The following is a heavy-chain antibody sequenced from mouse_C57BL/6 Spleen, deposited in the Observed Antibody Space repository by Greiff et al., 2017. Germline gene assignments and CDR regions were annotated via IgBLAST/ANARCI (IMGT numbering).Heavy chain of an antibody. CDR1: GYTFTDYY. CDR3: AIYGSSHFDY. D-gene: IGHD1-1*01. J-gene: IGHJ2*01. V-gene: IGHV1-26*01. Sequence: EVQLQQSGPELVKPGASVKISCKASGYTFTDYYMNWVKQSHGKSLEWIGDINPNNGGTSYNQKFKGKATLTVDKSSSTAYMELRSLTSEDSAVYYCAIYGSSHFDYWGQGTTLTVSS. CDR2: INPNNGGT.